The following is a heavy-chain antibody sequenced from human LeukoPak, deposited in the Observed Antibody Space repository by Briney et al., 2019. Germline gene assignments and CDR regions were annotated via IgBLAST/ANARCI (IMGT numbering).Heavy chain of an antibody. J-gene: IGHJ4*02. CDR1: GGSISSSSYY. Sequence: SETLSLTCTVSGGSISSSSYYWGWIRQPPGKGLEWIGSIYYSGSTYYNPSLKSRVTISVDTSKNQFSLKLSSVTAADTAVYYCARGVWGSYRSPLDYWGQGTLVTVSS. V-gene: IGHV4-39*07. CDR2: IYYSGST. CDR3: ARGVWGSYRSPLDY. D-gene: IGHD3-16*02.